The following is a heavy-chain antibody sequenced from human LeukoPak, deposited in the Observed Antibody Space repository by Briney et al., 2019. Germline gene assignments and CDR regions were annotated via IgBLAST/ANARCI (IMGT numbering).Heavy chain of an antibody. J-gene: IGHJ5*02. V-gene: IGHV4-34*01. CDR2: IYDSGST. CDR3: ARHYGP. CDR1: GGSFSGYY. D-gene: IGHD3-16*01. Sequence: SETLSLTCAVYGGSFSGYYWSWIRQPPGKGLEWIGSIYDSGSTYYNPSLKSRVTISVDTSKNQFSLKLDSVTAADTAVYYCARHYGPWGQGTLVTVSS.